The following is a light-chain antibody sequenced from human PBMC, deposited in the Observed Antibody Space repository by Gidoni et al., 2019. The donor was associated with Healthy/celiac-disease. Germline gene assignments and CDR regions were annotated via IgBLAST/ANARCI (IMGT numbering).Light chain of an antibody. CDR2: KDS. J-gene: IGLJ1*01. Sequence: SYELTQPPSVSVSPGQTARITCSGDALPNHYAAWYQQKPGQAPVLVIYKDSERPSGIPERFSGSSSGTTVTLTISGVQAEDEADYYCQSADSSGTYVFGTGTKVTVL. CDR1: ALPNHY. V-gene: IGLV3-25*03. CDR3: QSADSSGTYV.